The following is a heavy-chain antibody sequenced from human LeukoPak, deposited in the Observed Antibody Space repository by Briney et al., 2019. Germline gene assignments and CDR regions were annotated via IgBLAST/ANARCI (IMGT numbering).Heavy chain of an antibody. D-gene: IGHD2-21*01. Sequence: ASVKVSCKASGYTFTGYYMHWVRQAPGQGLEWMGWINSNSGGTNYAQKFQGRVTMTRDTSISTAYMEPSRLRSDGTAVYYCARQPYFDAFDIWGQGTMVTVSS. CDR1: GYTFTGYY. V-gene: IGHV1-2*02. J-gene: IGHJ3*02. CDR3: ARQPYFDAFDI. CDR2: INSNSGGT.